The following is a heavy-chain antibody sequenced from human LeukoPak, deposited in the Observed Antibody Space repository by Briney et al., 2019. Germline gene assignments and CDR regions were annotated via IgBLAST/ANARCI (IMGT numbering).Heavy chain of an antibody. J-gene: IGHJ3*02. D-gene: IGHD3-16*01. V-gene: IGHV3-33*01. CDR2: IWSDGSDK. CDR3: ARRGSKIYSFDI. CDR1: GFTFSTYG. Sequence: QPGGSLTLSCAASGFTFSTYGMHWVRQAPGKGLEWVAVIWSDGSDKYYADSMEGRLTISRDNSKNTVSLQMNSLRAEGTAVYYCARRGSKIYSFDIWGQGTLVTVSS.